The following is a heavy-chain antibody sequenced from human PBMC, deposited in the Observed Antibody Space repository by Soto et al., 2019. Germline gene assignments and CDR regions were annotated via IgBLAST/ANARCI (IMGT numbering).Heavy chain of an antibody. Sequence: PSETLSLTCTVSGGSISSYYWSWIRQPPGKGPEWIGYIYYSGSTNYNPSLKSRVTISVDTSKNQFSLKLSSVTAADTAVYYCAREEYSYGFDYWGQGTLVTVSS. D-gene: IGHD5-18*01. V-gene: IGHV4-59*01. CDR2: IYYSGST. J-gene: IGHJ4*02. CDR3: AREEYSYGFDY. CDR1: GGSISSYY.